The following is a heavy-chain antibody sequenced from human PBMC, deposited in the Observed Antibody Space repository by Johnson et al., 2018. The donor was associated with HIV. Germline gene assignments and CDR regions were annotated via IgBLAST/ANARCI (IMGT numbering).Heavy chain of an antibody. CDR2: INWNGGSA. J-gene: IGHJ3*02. Sequence: VQLVESGGGVVRPGGSLRLACAASGFTFDDYGMNWVRQAPGKGLEWVSGINWNGGSAGYADSVTGRSTISRDNGKNSLYLHMNSLRAEDTALYYCARSGLWREDQGAFDIWGQGTMVTVSS. CDR3: ARSGLWREDQGAFDI. V-gene: IGHV3-20*04. D-gene: IGHD6-25*01. CDR1: GFTFDDYG.